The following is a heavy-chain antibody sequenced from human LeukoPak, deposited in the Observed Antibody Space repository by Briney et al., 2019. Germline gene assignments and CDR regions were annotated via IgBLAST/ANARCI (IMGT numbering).Heavy chain of an antibody. Sequence: GGSLRLSCAASGFTFSDYYMSWIRQAPGKGLEWVSYISSSGSTIYYADSVKGRFTISRDNSKNTVYLQMNSLRVEDTAVYYCARDSGYSFDYWGQGTLVTVSS. CDR3: ARDSGYSFDY. D-gene: IGHD3-22*01. CDR2: ISSSGSTI. J-gene: IGHJ4*02. CDR1: GFTFSDYY. V-gene: IGHV3-11*04.